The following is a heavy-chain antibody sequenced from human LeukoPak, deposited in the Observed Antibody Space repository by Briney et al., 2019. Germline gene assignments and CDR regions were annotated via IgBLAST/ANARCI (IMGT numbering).Heavy chain of an antibody. V-gene: IGHV3-21*01. D-gene: IGHD3-10*01. CDR1: GSTFSSYS. Sequence: GGSLRLSCAASGSTFSSYSMNWVRQAPGKGLEWVSSISSSSSYIYYADSVKGRFTISRDNAKNSLYLQMNSLRAEDTAVYYCARSYYGSGSRRGVFDYWGQGTLVTVSS. J-gene: IGHJ4*02. CDR2: ISSSSSYI. CDR3: ARSYYGSGSRRGVFDY.